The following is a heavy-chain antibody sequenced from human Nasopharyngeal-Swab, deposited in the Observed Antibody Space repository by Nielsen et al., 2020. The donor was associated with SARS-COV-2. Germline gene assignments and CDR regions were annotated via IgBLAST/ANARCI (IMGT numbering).Heavy chain of an antibody. D-gene: IGHD3-10*01. CDR2: INPSGGST. CDR1: VYTFTSYY. CDR3: AREGEPGGFFYYGMDV. Sequence: ASVKVSCKASVYTFTSYYMHWVRQAPGQGLEWMGIINPSGGSTSYAQKFQGRVTMTRDTSTSTVYMELSSLRSEDTAVYYCAREGEPGGFFYYGMDVWGQGTTVTVSS. J-gene: IGHJ6*02. V-gene: IGHV1-46*01.